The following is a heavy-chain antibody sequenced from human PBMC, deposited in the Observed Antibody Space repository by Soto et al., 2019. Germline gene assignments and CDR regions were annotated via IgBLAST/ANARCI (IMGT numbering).Heavy chain of an antibody. Sequence: SETLSLTCAVYGGSFSGYYWSWIRQPPGKGLEWIGEINHSGSTNYNPSLKSRVTISVDTSKNQFSLKLSSVTAADTAVYYCAGFFTFFGVVPPLKKRPNWFDPWGQGTLVTVSS. CDR3: AGFFTFFGVVPPLKKRPNWFDP. D-gene: IGHD3-3*01. V-gene: IGHV4-34*01. CDR1: GGSFSGYY. J-gene: IGHJ5*02. CDR2: INHSGST.